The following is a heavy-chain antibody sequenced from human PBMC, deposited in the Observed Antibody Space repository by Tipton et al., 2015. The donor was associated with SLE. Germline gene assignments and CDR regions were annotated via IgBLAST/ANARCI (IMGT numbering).Heavy chain of an antibody. CDR3: AKDRIFGVVLGFDI. CDR2: IYSGGSST. Sequence: GSLRLSCAASGFTFSSYAISWVRQAPGKGLEWVSVIYSGGSSTYYADSVKGRFTISRDNSKNTLYLQMNSLRAEDTAVYYCAKDRIFGVVLGFDIWGPGTMVTVSS. D-gene: IGHD3-3*01. CDR1: GFTFSSYA. V-gene: IGHV3-23*03. J-gene: IGHJ3*02.